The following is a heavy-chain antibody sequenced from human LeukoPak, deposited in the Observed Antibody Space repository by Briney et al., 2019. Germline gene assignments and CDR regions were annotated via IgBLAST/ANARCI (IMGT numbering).Heavy chain of an antibody. V-gene: IGHV3-33*06. CDR2: IWYDGSNE. CDR1: GFTFSSYG. CDR3: AKDRTPPYYDFWSGYSTFDY. D-gene: IGHD3-3*01. Sequence: PGGSLRLSCAASGFTFSSYGMHWVRQAPGKGLEWVAVIWYDGSNEYYADSVKGRFTISRDNSKNTLYLQMNSLRAEDTAVYYCAKDRTPPYYDFWSGYSTFDYWGQGTLVTVSS. J-gene: IGHJ4*02.